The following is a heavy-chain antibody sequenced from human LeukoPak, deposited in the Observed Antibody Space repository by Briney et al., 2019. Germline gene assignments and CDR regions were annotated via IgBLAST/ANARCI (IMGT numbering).Heavy chain of an antibody. J-gene: IGHJ4*02. Sequence: GGSLRLSCAASGFTFSNYAMSWVRQAPGRGLEWVSAISGDAGSTYYADSVKGRFTISRDSSKSTLYLQMNSLRAEDTAVYYCAKKEGGFDYWGQGALVTVSS. D-gene: IGHD1-26*01. V-gene: IGHV3-23*01. CDR1: GFTFSNYA. CDR2: ISGDAGST. CDR3: AKKEGGFDY.